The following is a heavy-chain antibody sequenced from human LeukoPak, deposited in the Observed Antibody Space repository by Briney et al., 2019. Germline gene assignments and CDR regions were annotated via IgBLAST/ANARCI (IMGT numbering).Heavy chain of an antibody. V-gene: IGHV6-1*01. J-gene: IGHJ4*02. Sequence: SQTLSLTCDISGDSLFTNGVAWNWLRQSPSRDFEWLGRTYYRSKWSFDYAVSVKSRISINANTSKNQFSLQLSSVTREDTAVYYCARGKYTSFDNWGQGALVTVSS. CDR3: ARGKYTSFDN. CDR2: TYYRSKWSF. CDR1: GDSLFTNGVA. D-gene: IGHD2-2*01.